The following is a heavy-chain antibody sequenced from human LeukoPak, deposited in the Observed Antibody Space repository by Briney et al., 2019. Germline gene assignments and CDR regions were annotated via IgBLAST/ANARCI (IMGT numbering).Heavy chain of an antibody. J-gene: IGHJ4*02. D-gene: IGHD4-23*01. V-gene: IGHV1-2*02. CDR1: GYTFTGYY. CDR3: ARPRGRTTVVIFDY. CDR2: INPNSGGT. Sequence: ASVKVSCKASGYTFTGYYMHWVRQAPGQGLEWMGWINPNSGGTNYAQKFQGRVTMTRDTSISTAYMELSRLRSDDTAVYYCARPRGRTTVVIFDYWGQGTLVTVSS.